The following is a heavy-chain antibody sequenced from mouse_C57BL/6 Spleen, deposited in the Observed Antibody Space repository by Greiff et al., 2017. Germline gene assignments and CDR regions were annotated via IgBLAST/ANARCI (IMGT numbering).Heavy chain of an antibody. Sequence: VQLQQSGAELARPGASVKLSCKASGYTFTSYGISWVKQRTGQGLEWIGEIYPRSGNTYYNEKFKGKATLTADKSSSTAYMELRSLTSEDSAVYFCARFHEYDEGYAMDYWGQGTSVTVSS. V-gene: IGHV1-81*01. CDR2: IYPRSGNT. D-gene: IGHD2-4*01. CDR1: GYTFTSYG. J-gene: IGHJ4*01. CDR3: ARFHEYDEGYAMDY.